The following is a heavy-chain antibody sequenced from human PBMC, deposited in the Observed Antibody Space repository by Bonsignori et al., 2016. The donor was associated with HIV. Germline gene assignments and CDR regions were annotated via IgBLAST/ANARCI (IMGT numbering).Heavy chain of an antibody. CDR3: ARGVDTAMVINY. Sequence: WIRQPPGKGLEWVAVIWYDGSNKYYADSVKGRFTISRDNSKNTLYLQMNSLRAEDTAVYYCARGVDTAMVINYWGQGTLVTVSS. CDR2: IWYDGSNK. V-gene: IGHV3-33*01. D-gene: IGHD5-18*01. J-gene: IGHJ4*02.